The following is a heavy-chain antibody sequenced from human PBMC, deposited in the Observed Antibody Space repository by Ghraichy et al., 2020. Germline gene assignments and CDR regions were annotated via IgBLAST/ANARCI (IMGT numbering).Heavy chain of an antibody. D-gene: IGHD6-19*01. Sequence: GGSLRLSCAASGFTFSSYAMNWVRQAPGKGLEWVSAISGSGGSTYYADSVKGRFTISRDNSKNTLYLQMNSLRAEDTAVYYCARDLGGGWYFDYWGQGALVTVSS. J-gene: IGHJ4*02. V-gene: IGHV3-23*01. CDR1: GFTFSSYA. CDR2: ISGSGGST. CDR3: ARDLGGGWYFDY.